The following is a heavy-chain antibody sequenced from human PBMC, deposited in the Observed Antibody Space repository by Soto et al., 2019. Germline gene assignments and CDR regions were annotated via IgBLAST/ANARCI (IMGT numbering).Heavy chain of an antibody. CDR3: ARDPFGGGGDH. J-gene: IGHJ4*02. CDR1: GFTVSSNY. CDR2: IYSDGTT. D-gene: IGHD3-16*01. V-gene: IGHV3-66*01. Sequence: EVQLVESGGSLVQPGGSLRLSCAASGFTVSSNYINWVRQAPGKGLQWISVIYSDGTTHYADSVKGRFTMSRDNSKIPWDLQMKSLRVEETAVYYWARDPFGGGGDHWGQGTLVSVSS.